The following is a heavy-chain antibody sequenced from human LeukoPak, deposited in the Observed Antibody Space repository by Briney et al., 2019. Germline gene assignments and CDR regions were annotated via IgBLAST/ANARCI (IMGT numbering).Heavy chain of an antibody. Sequence: GSLRLSCAASGFTSTNYATHWVRQAPGKGLEWVTVISKDGSDKNYADSVKGRFTISRDNSMNTLFLQMNSLRTDDTAVYFCARDAYYSSGTYFDSWGQGTLVTVSS. CDR1: GFTSTNYA. J-gene: IGHJ4*02. V-gene: IGHV3-30*01. CDR3: ARDAYYSSGTYFDS. CDR2: ISKDGSDK. D-gene: IGHD3-10*01.